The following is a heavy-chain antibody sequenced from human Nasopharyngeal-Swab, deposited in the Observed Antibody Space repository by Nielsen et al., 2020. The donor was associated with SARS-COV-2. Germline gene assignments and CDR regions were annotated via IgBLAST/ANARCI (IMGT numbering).Heavy chain of an antibody. CDR2: IKQDGSEK. V-gene: IGHV3-7*04. Sequence: VRQMPGKGLEWVANIKQDGSEKYYVDSVKGRFTISRDNAKNSLYLQMNSLRVEDTAIYYCARGSSDWNGIDYWGQGTLVTVSS. D-gene: IGHD6-19*01. J-gene: IGHJ4*02. CDR3: ARGSSDWNGIDY.